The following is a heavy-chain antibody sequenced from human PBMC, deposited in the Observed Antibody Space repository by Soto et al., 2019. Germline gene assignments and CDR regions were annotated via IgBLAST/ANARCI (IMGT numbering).Heavy chain of an antibody. V-gene: IGHV3-74*01. CDR3: ARDLTGNVLDY. CDR2: INPDGSST. Sequence: LRLSCAASGFTFSTYWIHWVRQGPGQGLVFVSRINPDGSSTNYADSVKGRFTISRDNGRKTVYLQMSSLRAEDTAVYYCARDLTGNVLDYWGQGTLVTVSS. CDR1: GFTFSTYW. D-gene: IGHD7-27*01. J-gene: IGHJ4*02.